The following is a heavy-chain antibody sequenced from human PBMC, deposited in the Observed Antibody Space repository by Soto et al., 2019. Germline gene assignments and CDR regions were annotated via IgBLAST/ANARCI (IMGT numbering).Heavy chain of an antibody. Sequence: ASVTVSCKASGYTFPGYYMHWVRQAPGQGLEWMGWVNPSSDGTNYAQKFQGRVTMTRDTSITTAYMEPSRLRSDDTAVYYCAREYSSSCVRELLYYYYGMDVWGQGTTVTVSS. CDR2: VNPSSDGT. CDR1: GYTFPGYY. D-gene: IGHD6-6*01. J-gene: IGHJ6*02. CDR3: AREYSSSCVRELLYYYYGMDV. V-gene: IGHV1-2*02.